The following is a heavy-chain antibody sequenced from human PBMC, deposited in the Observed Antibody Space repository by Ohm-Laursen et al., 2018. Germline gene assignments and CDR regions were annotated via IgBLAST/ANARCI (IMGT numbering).Heavy chain of an antibody. D-gene: IGHD3-3*01. Sequence: SLRLSCTASGFTFSSYSMNWVRQAPGKGLEWVSAISGSGGSTDYADSVTGRLTISRDISKNTLYLQMNSLRAEDTAVYYCARNYDFWSGCPHYWGQGTLVTVSS. CDR2: ISGSGGST. CDR1: GFTFSSYS. V-gene: IGHV3-23*01. CDR3: ARNYDFWSGCPHY. J-gene: IGHJ4*02.